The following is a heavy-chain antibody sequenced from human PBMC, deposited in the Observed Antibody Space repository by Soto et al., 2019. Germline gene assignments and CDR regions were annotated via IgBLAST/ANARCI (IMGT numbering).Heavy chain of an antibody. CDR3: ARLQAAVPHY. V-gene: IGHV4-39*01. CDR2: IFYDGYT. CDR1: GDSISGSPYF. J-gene: IGHJ4*02. Sequence: QVQLQESGPGLVMPSETLSLTCTVSGDSISGSPYFWGWIRQPPGKRLEWIGSIFYDGYTLYTPSLKSTVTISVDTSKNQFSLKLTSVAAADTAIYFCARLQAAVPHYWGQGILVTVSS. D-gene: IGHD6-13*01.